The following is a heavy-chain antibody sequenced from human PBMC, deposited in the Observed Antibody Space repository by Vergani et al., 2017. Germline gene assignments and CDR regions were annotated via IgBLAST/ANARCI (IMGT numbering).Heavy chain of an antibody. CDR3: VRGPPGIAATGNWFDP. CDR1: GGSMNSGDYY. Sequence: QLQESGPGLLRPSQTLSLTCTVSGGSMNSGDYYWSWIRQSPGKGLGWIGYIFYTGITDFNPSLKSRVALSVDTSKNQFSLKMTSVTAADTAVYYCVRGPPGIAATGNWFDPWGQGTQVTVSS. CDR2: IFYTGIT. V-gene: IGHV4-30-4*08. J-gene: IGHJ5*02. D-gene: IGHD6-25*01.